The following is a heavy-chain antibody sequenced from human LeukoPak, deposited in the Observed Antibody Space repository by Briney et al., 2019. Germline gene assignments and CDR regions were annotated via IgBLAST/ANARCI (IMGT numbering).Heavy chain of an antibody. CDR1: GYKFTDYY. J-gene: IGHJ3*01. V-gene: IGHV1-2*06. Sequence: ASVKVSCKASGYKFTDYYIHWVRQAPGQGLEWMGRVNPKNGDTNSAHKFQGRVTMTRDTSINTAYMELSRLTSDDTAMYYCARDSSPWGQGTMVTVSS. CDR3: ARDSSP. CDR2: VNPKNGDT.